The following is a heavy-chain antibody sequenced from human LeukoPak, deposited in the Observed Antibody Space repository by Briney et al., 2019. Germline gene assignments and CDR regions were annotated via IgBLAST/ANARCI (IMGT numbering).Heavy chain of an antibody. D-gene: IGHD6-19*01. CDR3: ARGPYSSGWYVARSFDP. V-gene: IGHV3-30*04. J-gene: IGHJ5*02. CDR2: ISYDGSNK. Sequence: PGGSLRLSCAASGFTFSSYAMHWVRQAPGKGLEWVAVISYDGSNKYYADSVKGRFTISRDNSKNTLYLQMNSLRAEDTAVYYCARGPYSSGWYVARSFDPWGQGTLVTVSS. CDR1: GFTFSSYA.